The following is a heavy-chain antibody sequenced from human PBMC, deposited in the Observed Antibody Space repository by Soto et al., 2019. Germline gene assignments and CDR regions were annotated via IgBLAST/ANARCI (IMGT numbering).Heavy chain of an antibody. CDR2: IYSGGST. CDR3: ARDKEGVYSYGSYYYYYMDV. Sequence: GGSLRLSCAASGFTVSSNYMSWVRQAPGKGLEWVSVIYSGGSTYYADSVKGRFTISRHNSKNTLYLQMNSLRAEDTAVYYCARDKEGVYSYGSYYYYYMDVWGKGTTVTVSS. J-gene: IGHJ6*03. D-gene: IGHD5-18*01. CDR1: GFTVSSNY. V-gene: IGHV3-53*04.